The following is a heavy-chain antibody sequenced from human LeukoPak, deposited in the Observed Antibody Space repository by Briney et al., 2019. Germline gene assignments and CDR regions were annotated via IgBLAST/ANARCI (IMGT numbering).Heavy chain of an antibody. J-gene: IGHJ5*02. CDR1: GGSFSGYY. CDR2: INHSGST. D-gene: IGHD3-10*01. V-gene: IGHV4-34*01. CDR3: ARPGRFGELT. Sequence: PSETLSLTCAVYGGSFSGYYWSWIRQPPGKGLEWIGEINHSGSTNYNPSLKSRVTISVDTSKNQFSLKLSSVTAADTAVYYCARPGRFGELTWGQGTLVTVSS.